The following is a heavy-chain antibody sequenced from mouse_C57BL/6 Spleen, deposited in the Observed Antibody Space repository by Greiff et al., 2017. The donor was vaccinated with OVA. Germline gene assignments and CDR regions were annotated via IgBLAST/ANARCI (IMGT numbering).Heavy chain of an antibody. J-gene: IGHJ2*01. D-gene: IGHD1-1*01. V-gene: IGHV1-26*01. CDR2: INPNNGGT. CDR1: GYTFTDYY. CDR3: ARSPDYYGSSYFDD. Sequence: EVQLQQSGPELVKPGASVKISCKASGYTFTDYYMNWVKQSHGKSLEWIGDINPNNGGTSYNQKFKGKATLTVDKSSSTAYMELRSLTSEDSAVYYCARSPDYYGSSYFDDWGQGTTLTVSS.